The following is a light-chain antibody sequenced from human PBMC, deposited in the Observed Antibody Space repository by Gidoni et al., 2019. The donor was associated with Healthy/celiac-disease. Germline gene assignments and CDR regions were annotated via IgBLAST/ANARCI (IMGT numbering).Light chain of an antibody. Sequence: EIGMTKSPATLSVSPGERATLSCRASQSVSSNLAWYQQKTGQAPRLLIYGASTRATGIPARFSGSGSGTEFTLTISSLQSEDFAVYYCQQYNNWLTFXGXTKVEIK. J-gene: IGKJ4*01. CDR2: GAS. V-gene: IGKV3-15*01. CDR3: QQYNNWLT. CDR1: QSVSSN.